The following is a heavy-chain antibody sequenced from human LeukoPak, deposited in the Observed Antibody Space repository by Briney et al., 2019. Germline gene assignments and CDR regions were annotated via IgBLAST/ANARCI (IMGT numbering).Heavy chain of an antibody. V-gene: IGHV3-48*01. J-gene: IGHJ4*02. CDR1: GFTFSSYS. Sequence: GGSLRLSCAASGFTFSSYSMNWVRQAPGKGLEWVSYISSSSSTIYYADSVKGRFTISRDNAKNSLYLQMNSLRAEDTAVYYCARDPLDYYDSSGYARLDYWGQGTLVTLSS. CDR2: ISSSSSTI. D-gene: IGHD3-22*01. CDR3: ARDPLDYYDSSGYARLDY.